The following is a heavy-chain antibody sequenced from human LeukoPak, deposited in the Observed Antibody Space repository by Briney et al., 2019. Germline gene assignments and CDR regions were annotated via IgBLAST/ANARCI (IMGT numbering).Heavy chain of an antibody. D-gene: IGHD1-26*01. V-gene: IGHV4-38-2*01. Sequence: SETLSLTCAVFGYSISSGYYWGWIRQPPGKGLEWIGSIYHSGSTYYNPSLKSRVTISVDTSKNQFSLKLSSVTAADTAVYYCARLALSGSYYPNYWGQGTLVTVSS. J-gene: IGHJ4*02. CDR1: GYSISSGYY. CDR2: IYHSGST. CDR3: ARLALSGSYYPNY.